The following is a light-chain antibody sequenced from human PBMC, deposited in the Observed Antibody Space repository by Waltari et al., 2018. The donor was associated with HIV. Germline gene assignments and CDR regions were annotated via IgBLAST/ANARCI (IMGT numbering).Light chain of an antibody. CDR3: ALYMSSGISV. J-gene: IGLJ3*02. Sequence: QTVVTQEPSFSVSPGGTVTLTCALSSGSVSTNYYPSWYQQNPGQAPRTLIYNTNTRSSGVPDRFSGSVLGNKAALTITGAQADDESDYYCALYMSSGISVFGGGTKLTAL. CDR2: NTN. CDR1: SGSVSTNYY. V-gene: IGLV8-61*01.